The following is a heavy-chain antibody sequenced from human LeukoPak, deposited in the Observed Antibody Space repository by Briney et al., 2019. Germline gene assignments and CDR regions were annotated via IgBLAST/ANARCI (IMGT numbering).Heavy chain of an antibody. CDR1: GYIFTSYG. CDR3: ARAQTTLLLDY. CDR2: ISAHNGNT. Sequence: ASVKVSCKASGYIFTSYGIIWVRQAPGQGLQWMGWISAHNGNTNYAQKLQGRVTMTTDTSTSTVYMELRSLRSDDTAVYYCARAQTTLLLDYWGQGTVVTVSS. D-gene: IGHD4-11*01. V-gene: IGHV1-18*01. J-gene: IGHJ4*02.